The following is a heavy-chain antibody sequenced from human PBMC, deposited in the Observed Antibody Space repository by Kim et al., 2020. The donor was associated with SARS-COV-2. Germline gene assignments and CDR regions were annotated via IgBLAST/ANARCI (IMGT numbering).Heavy chain of an antibody. V-gene: IGHV1-2*02. J-gene: IGHJ4*02. D-gene: IGHD6-6*01. Sequence: YPQKFQGRVTMTRDTSISTAYMELSRLRSDDTAVYYCARLGLEYSSSNDYWGQGTLVTVSS. CDR3: ARLGLEYSSSNDY.